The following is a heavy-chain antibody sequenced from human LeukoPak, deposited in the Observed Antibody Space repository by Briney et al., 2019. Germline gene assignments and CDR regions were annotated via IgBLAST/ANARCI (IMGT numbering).Heavy chain of an antibody. CDR1: GGSISSHY. CDR3: ARSSGWYYHFDY. Sequence: PSETLSLTCTVSGGSISSHYWSWIRQPPGKGLEWIGYIYYSGSTNYNPSLKSRVTISVDTSKNQFSLKLSSVTAADTAVYYCARSSGWYYHFDYWGQGTLVTVSS. J-gene: IGHJ4*02. V-gene: IGHV4-59*11. D-gene: IGHD6-19*01. CDR2: IYYSGST.